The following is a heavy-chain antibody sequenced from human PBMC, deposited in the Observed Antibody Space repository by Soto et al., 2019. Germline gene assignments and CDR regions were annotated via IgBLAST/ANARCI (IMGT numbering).Heavy chain of an antibody. D-gene: IGHD5-18*01. J-gene: IGHJ4*02. V-gene: IGHV1-2*04. CDR2: INPNSGGT. Sequence: ASVKVSCKASGYTFTGYYMHWVRQAPGQGLEWMGWINPNSGGTNYAQKFQGWVTMTRDTSISTAYMELSRLRSDDTAVYYCASGAAMVEAHSPYFDYWGQGTLVTVSS. CDR1: GYTFTGYY. CDR3: ASGAAMVEAHSPYFDY.